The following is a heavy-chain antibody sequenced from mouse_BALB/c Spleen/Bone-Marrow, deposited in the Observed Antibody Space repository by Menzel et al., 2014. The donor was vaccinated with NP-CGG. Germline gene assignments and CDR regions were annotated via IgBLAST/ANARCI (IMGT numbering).Heavy chain of an antibody. Sequence: EVQLQESGGGLVQPGGSLKLSCAASGFDFSRYWMSWVRQDPGKGLKWIGEINPDSSTINYTPSLKDKFIISRDNAKNTLYLQMSKVRSEDTALYYCARQGYYGRSDYWGQGTTLTVSS. CDR2: INPDSSTI. CDR1: GFDFSRYW. V-gene: IGHV4-1*02. CDR3: ARQGYYGRSDY. D-gene: IGHD1-1*01. J-gene: IGHJ2*01.